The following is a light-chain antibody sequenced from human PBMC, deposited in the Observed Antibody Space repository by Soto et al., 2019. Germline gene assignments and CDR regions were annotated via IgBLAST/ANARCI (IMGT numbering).Light chain of an antibody. V-gene: IGLV2-14*03. CDR3: TSYTRSPTVV. CDR2: DVT. CDR1: NNDVGGFNF. Sequence: QSALTQPASVSGSPGQSVTISCTGTNNDVGGFNFVSWYQQHPGEAPKLMIYDVTNRPSGVSDRFSGSKSGNTASLTISGLQAEYEADYFCTSYTRSPTVVFGIGTKLTLL. J-gene: IGLJ1*01.